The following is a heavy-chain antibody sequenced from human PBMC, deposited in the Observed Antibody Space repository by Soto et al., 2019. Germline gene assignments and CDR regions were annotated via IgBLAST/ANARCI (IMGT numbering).Heavy chain of an antibody. V-gene: IGHV3-30*18. CDR1: GFTFSSYG. CDR3: AKDPTDIVATITFLY. CDR2: ISYDGSNK. D-gene: IGHD5-12*01. Sequence: PGGSLRLSCAASGFTFSSYGMHWVRQAPGKGLEWVAVISYDGSNKYYADSVKGRFTISRDNSKNTLYLQMNSLRAEDTAVYYCAKDPTDIVATITFLYWGQGTLVTVSS. J-gene: IGHJ4*02.